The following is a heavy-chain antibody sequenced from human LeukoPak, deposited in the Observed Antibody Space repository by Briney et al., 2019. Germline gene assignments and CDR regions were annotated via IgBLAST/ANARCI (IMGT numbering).Heavy chain of an antibody. CDR2: IKFDGSEK. V-gene: IGHV3-7*01. J-gene: IGHJ4*02. Sequence: GGSLRLSCAASGFTFSSFWMTWVRQPPGKGLEWVANIKFDGSEKYYVDSVKGRFTISRDNAKNSVYLQMYSLRAEDTAVYYCTRERAPKYWGQGTLVTVSS. CDR1: GFTFSSFW. CDR3: TRERAPKY.